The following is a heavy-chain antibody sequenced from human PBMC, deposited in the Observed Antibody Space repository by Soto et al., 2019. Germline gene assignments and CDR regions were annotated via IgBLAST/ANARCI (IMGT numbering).Heavy chain of an antibody. J-gene: IGHJ4*02. CDR3: VKDSNDFWSGYLNPTFDY. Sequence: PGGSLRLSCSASGFTFSSYAMHWVRQAPGKGLEYVSAISSNWGSTYYADSVKGRFTISRDNSKNTLYLQMSSLRAEDTAVYYCVKDSNDFWSGYLNPTFDYWGQGTLVTVSS. D-gene: IGHD3-3*01. V-gene: IGHV3-64D*06. CDR1: GFTFSSYA. CDR2: ISSNWGST.